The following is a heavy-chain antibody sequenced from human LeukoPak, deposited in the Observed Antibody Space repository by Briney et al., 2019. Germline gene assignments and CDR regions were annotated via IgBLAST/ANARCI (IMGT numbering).Heavy chain of an antibody. CDR1: GFTFSSYA. J-gene: IGHJ4*02. D-gene: IGHD5-18*01. V-gene: IGHV3-23*01. CDR2: ITYIDGST. Sequence: GGSLRLPCATSGFTFSSYAMSWVRQAPGKGLEWVSGITYIDGSTYYADSVKGRFTISRDNSKSTLYLQMNSLRAEDTAVYYCARTGYNYGTPLNDWGQGTLVTVSS. CDR3: ARTGYNYGTPLND.